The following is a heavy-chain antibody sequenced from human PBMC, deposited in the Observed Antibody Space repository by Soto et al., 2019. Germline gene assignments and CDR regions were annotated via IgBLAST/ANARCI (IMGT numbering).Heavy chain of an antibody. V-gene: IGHV3-7*03. CDR3: AKFDWLLFDAFDI. CDR1: GFTFTIYW. D-gene: IGHD3-9*01. Sequence: PGGSLRLSCAASGFTFTIYWVSWVRQAPGKGLEWVANIKQDGSEKYYVDSVKGRFTISRDNAKNSLYLQMNSLRAEDTAVYYCAKFDWLLFDAFDIWGQGTMVTVSS. CDR2: IKQDGSEK. J-gene: IGHJ3*02.